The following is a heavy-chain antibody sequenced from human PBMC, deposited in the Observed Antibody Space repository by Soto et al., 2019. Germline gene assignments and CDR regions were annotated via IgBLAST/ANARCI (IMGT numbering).Heavy chain of an antibody. V-gene: IGHV3-23*01. CDR1: GFTFSGYS. CDR2: IRSSGSST. Sequence: GGSLRLSCAVSGFTFSGYSFNWVRQAPGRGLEWVSAIRSSGSSTHYADSVMGRFTISRDNAKNSLYLQMNSLRADDTAVYYCAKDSSYYYHYYMDVWGKGTTVTVSS. J-gene: IGHJ6*03. CDR3: AKDSSYYYHYYMDV.